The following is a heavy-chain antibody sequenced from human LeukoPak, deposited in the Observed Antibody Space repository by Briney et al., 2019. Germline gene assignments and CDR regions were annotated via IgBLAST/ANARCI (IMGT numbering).Heavy chain of an antibody. J-gene: IGHJ6*02. D-gene: IGHD3-22*01. V-gene: IGHV4-59*01. CDR1: GGSISSYY. CDR3: ARDRNYYDRREGMDV. CDR2: IYYSGST. Sequence: PSETLSLTCTVSGGSISSYYWSWIRQPPGKGLEWIGYIYYSGSTNYNPSLKSRVTISVDTSKKQFSLKLTAVTAADTAVYYCARDRNYYDRREGMDVWGHGTTVTVSS.